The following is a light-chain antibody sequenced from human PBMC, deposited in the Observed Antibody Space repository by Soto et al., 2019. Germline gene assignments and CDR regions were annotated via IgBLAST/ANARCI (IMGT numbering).Light chain of an antibody. J-gene: IGKJ5*01. V-gene: IGKV3-11*01. CDR2: DAS. CDR1: QSVSSN. CDR3: QQRSNWPSIT. Sequence: IVLTQSPATLSVSPGERATLSCRASQSVSSNLAWYQQKPGQAPRLLISDASNRATGIPVRFSGSGSGTDFTLTISSLEAEDSAVYYCQQRSNWPSITFGQGTRLEIK.